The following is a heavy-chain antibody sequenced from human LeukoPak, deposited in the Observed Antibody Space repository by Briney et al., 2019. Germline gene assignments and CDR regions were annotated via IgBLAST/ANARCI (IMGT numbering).Heavy chain of an antibody. CDR1: GYTFTSYD. CDR3: ARGRLTTVTTWYYHGMDV. D-gene: IGHD4-17*01. J-gene: IGHJ6*02. V-gene: IGHV1-8*01. Sequence: ASVKVSCKDSGYTFTSYDINWVRQATGQGPEWMGWMNPNSGNTGYGQKFQGRVTMTRDTSISTAYMELRSLRSEDTAVYYCARGRLTTVTTWYYHGMDVWGQGTTVTVSS. CDR2: MNPNSGNT.